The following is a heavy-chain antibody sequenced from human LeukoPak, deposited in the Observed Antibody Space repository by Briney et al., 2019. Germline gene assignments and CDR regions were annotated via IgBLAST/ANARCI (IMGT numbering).Heavy chain of an antibody. Sequence: ASVKVSCKASGGTFSSYAINWVRQATGQGLEWMGWMNPNSGNTGYAQKFQSRVTITRNTSISTAYMELSSLRSEDTAVYYCARAPMGSPLDYWGQGTLVTVSS. J-gene: IGHJ4*02. D-gene: IGHD3-10*01. V-gene: IGHV1-8*03. CDR3: ARAPMGSPLDY. CDR2: MNPNSGNT. CDR1: GGTFSSYA.